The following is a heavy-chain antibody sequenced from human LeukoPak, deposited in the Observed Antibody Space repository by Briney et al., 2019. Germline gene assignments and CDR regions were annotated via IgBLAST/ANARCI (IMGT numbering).Heavy chain of an antibody. CDR3: AKALSGNYFPDN. J-gene: IGHJ4*02. CDR2: ISSSSSTI. Sequence: PGGSLRLSFVACGYIFKQCGMNWLRQAPGKGLEWVSYISSSSSTICYADSVKGRFTISRDNGKDSLYMQMSSLRGDDTAVYYCAKALSGNYFPDNWGQGTLVTVSS. V-gene: IGHV3-48*01. CDR1: GYIFKQCG. D-gene: IGHD1-26*01.